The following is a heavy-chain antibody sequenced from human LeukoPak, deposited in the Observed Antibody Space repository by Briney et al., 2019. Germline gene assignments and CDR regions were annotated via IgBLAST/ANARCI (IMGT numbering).Heavy chain of an antibody. CDR2: ISGSGGST. J-gene: IGHJ4*02. CDR3: ARDSLGATTPFDY. CDR1: GFTFSSYA. D-gene: IGHD1-26*01. Sequence: GGSLRLSCAASGFTFSSYAMSWVRQAPGKGLEWVSAISGSGGSTYYADSVKGRFTISRDNAKNSLYLQMNSLRAEDTAVYYCARDSLGATTPFDYWGQGTLDTVSS. V-gene: IGHV3-23*01.